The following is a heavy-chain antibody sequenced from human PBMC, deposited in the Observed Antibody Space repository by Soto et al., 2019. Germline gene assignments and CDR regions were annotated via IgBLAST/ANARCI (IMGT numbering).Heavy chain of an antibody. D-gene: IGHD5-12*01. CDR3: VKDFRGGYDWTHA. J-gene: IGHJ5*02. CDR1: GFTFSNYA. V-gene: IGHV3-23*01. CDR2: IRGSGGPT. Sequence: EVQLLESGGDLVQPGGSLRLSCAASGFTFSNYAMSWVRQAPGQGLEWVSLIRGSGGPTNYADSVKGRFTVSRDNSKNMLFLQMNSLRVEDTAVYYCVKDFRGGYDWTHAWGQGTLVTVSS.